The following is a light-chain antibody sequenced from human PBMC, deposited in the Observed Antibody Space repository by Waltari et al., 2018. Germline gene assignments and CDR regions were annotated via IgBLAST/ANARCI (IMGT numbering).Light chain of an antibody. CDR3: MQALEFPFT. V-gene: IGKV2-40*01. J-gene: IGKJ3*01. CDR1: QSLLDSEDGNTY. Sequence: DIVMTQTPLSLPVTLGGPASIPCRSSQSLLDSEDGNTYLEWYLQKPGQSPQLLIYEVSNRASGVPDRFSGSGSDTDFTLKISRVEAEDVGVYYCMQALEFPFTFGPGTKLDIK. CDR2: EVS.